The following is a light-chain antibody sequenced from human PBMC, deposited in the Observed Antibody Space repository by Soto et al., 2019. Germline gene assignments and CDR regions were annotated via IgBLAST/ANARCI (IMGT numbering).Light chain of an antibody. J-gene: IGKJ5*01. CDR3: QQRSNLVS. CDR2: GAS. V-gene: IGKV3D-20*02. CDR1: QSLSGSY. Sequence: EIVLTQSPGTLSLSPGEGATLSCRASQSLSGSYLAWYQQRPGQAPRLLIYGASTRATGIPDRFRGSGSGTDFTLTISRLGPEDFAVYYCQQRSNLVSFGQGTRLEIK.